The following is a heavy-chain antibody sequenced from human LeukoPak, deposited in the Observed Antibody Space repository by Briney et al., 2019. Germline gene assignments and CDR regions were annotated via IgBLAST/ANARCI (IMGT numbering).Heavy chain of an antibody. D-gene: IGHD3-10*01. V-gene: IGHV3-23*01. CDR2: ISGSGGST. Sequence: GGSLRLSCAASGFTFSNAWMSWVRQAPGKGLEWVSAISGSGGSTYYADSVKGRFTISRDNSKNTLYLQMNSLGAEDTAVYYCAKGGTMVRGGHDYWGQGTLVTVSS. J-gene: IGHJ4*02. CDR3: AKGGTMVRGGHDY. CDR1: GFTFSNAW.